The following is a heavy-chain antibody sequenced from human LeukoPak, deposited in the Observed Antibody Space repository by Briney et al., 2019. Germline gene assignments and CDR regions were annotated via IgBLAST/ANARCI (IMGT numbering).Heavy chain of an antibody. J-gene: IGHJ4*02. CDR3: ARVISYSSSWADY. CDR2: INAGNGNT. Sequence: RASVKVSCKASGYTFTSYAMHWVRQAPGQRLEWMGWINAGNGNTKYSQKFQGRVTMTTDTSTSTAYMELRSLRSDDTAVYYCARVISYSSSWADYWGQGTLVTVSS. V-gene: IGHV1-3*01. CDR1: GYTFTSYA. D-gene: IGHD6-13*01.